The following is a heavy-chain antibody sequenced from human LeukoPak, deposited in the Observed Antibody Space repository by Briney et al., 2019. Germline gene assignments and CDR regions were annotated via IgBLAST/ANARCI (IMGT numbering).Heavy chain of an antibody. J-gene: IGHJ3*02. CDR2: IYYSGST. CDR1: VGSISSSSYY. CDR3: AREDPPRAFDI. Sequence: PSETLSLTCTVSVGSISSSSYYWGWIRQPPGKGLEWIGSIYYSGSTYYNPYLKSRVTISVDTSKNQFSLKLSSVTAADTDVYSCAREDPPRAFDIWGQGTMVTVSS. V-gene: IGHV4-39*07.